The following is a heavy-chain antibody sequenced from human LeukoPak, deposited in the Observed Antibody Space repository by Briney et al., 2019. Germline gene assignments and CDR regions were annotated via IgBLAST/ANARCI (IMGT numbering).Heavy chain of an antibody. CDR2: IYSGGST. J-gene: IGHJ4*02. CDR1: GFTVSSNY. Sequence: PGGSLRLSCAASGFTVSSNYMSWVRQAPGKGLEWVSVIYSGGSTYYADSVKGRFTISRDNAKNSLYLQMNSLRTEDAAVYYCARGPGGSGSYYDYWGQGTLVTVSS. CDR3: ARGPGGSGSYYDY. V-gene: IGHV3-53*01. D-gene: IGHD3-10*01.